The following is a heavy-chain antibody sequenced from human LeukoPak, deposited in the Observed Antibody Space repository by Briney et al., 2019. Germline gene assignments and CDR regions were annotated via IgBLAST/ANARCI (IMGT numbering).Heavy chain of an antibody. Sequence: ASVKVSCKASGYTFTSYDINWVRQATGQGLEWMGWMNPNSGNTGYAQKFQGRVTMTRNTSISTAYMELSSLRSEDTAVYYCARGGYCSSTSCYTAGSHWGQGTLVTVSS. D-gene: IGHD2-2*02. V-gene: IGHV1-8*01. CDR2: MNPNSGNT. CDR1: GYTFTSYD. CDR3: ARGGYCSSTSCYTAGSH. J-gene: IGHJ4*02.